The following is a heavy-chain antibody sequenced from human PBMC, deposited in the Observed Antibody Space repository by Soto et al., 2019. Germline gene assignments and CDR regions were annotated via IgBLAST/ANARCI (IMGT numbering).Heavy chain of an antibody. D-gene: IGHD1-26*01. Sequence: ASVKVSCKASGYTFTSYGISWVRQAPGQGLEWMGWISAYNGNTNYAQKLQGRVTMTTDTSTSTAYMELRSLRSDDTAVYYCARDRTWELLGPSYYYGMDVWGQGTTVTVSS. J-gene: IGHJ6*02. CDR2: ISAYNGNT. CDR1: GYTFTSYG. CDR3: ARDRTWELLGPSYYYGMDV. V-gene: IGHV1-18*04.